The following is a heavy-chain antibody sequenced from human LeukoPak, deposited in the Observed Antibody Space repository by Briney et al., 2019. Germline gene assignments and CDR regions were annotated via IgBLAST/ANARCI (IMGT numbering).Heavy chain of an antibody. CDR2: IKQDGSEK. J-gene: IGHJ4*02. Sequence: PGGSLRLSCAASGFTFSSYWMSWVRQAPGKGLEWVANIKQDGSEKYYVDSVKGRFTISRDNAKNSLYVQMNSLRVEDTAVYYCTRDRLGLAARLVFFDYWGQGTLVTVSS. CDR3: TRDRLGLAARLVFFDY. CDR1: GFTFSSYW. V-gene: IGHV3-7*01. D-gene: IGHD6-6*01.